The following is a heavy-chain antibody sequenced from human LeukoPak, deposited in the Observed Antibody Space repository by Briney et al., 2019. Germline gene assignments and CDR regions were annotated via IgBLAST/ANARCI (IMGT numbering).Heavy chain of an antibody. Sequence: PSETLSLTCTVSGASVSSYYWSWIRQPPGRGLEWIGYLSHSGSSDSNPSLKSRVTILVDTSKNQSSLKLTSVTAADTAVYYCARARYANAWYAFDIWGQGTMVTVSS. V-gene: IGHV4-59*02. J-gene: IGHJ3*02. D-gene: IGHD2-2*01. CDR3: ARARYANAWYAFDI. CDR1: GASVSSYY. CDR2: LSHSGSS.